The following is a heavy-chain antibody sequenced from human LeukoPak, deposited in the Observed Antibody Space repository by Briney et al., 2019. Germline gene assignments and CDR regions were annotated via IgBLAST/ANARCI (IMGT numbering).Heavy chain of an antibody. CDR3: ARDSGGDTYNDYFDS. CDR2: INYNGDST. V-gene: IGHV3-64*01. Sequence: GGSLRLSCAASGFSFNTYAMHWVRQAPGKGLEYVSAINYNGDSTYYANSVKGRFIISRDNSKKTLFLQMGSLRAEDTAVYYCARDSGGDTYNDYFDSWGQGTLVSVSS. J-gene: IGHJ4*02. CDR1: GFSFNTYA. D-gene: IGHD5-24*01.